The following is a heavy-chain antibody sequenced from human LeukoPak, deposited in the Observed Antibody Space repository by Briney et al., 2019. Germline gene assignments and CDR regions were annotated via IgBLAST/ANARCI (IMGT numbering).Heavy chain of an antibody. D-gene: IGHD6-19*01. CDR2: ISYDGSNK. CDR3: ARENLIKYSSGWYGVFDY. V-gene: IGHV3-30*01. CDR1: GFTFSSYA. Sequence: GGSLRLSCAASGFTFSSYAMHWVRQAPGKGLEWVAVISYDGSNKYYADSVKGRFTISRDNSKNTLYLQMNSLRAEDTAVYYCARENLIKYSSGWYGVFDYWGQGTLVTVSS. J-gene: IGHJ4*02.